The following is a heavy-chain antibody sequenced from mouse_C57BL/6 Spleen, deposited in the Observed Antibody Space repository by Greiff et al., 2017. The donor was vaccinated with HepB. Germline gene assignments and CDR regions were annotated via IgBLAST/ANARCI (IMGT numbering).Heavy chain of an antibody. CDR3: ARRQLRLGFAY. J-gene: IGHJ3*01. V-gene: IGHV1-50*01. D-gene: IGHD3-2*02. Sequence: VQLQQSGAELVKPGASVKLSCKASGYTFTSYWVQWVKQRPGQGLEWIGEIDPSDSYTNYNQKFKGKATLTVDTSSSTAYMQLSSLTSEDSAVYYCARRQLRLGFAYWGQRTLVTVSA. CDR1: GYTFTSYW. CDR2: IDPSDSYT.